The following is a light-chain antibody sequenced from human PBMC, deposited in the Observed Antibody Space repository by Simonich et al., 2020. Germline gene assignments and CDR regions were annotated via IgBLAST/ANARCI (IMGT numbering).Light chain of an antibody. Sequence: QSALTQPASVSGSPGQSITISCTGTSSDVGGYNYFSWYQQPPGKAPKLMIYDGSIRPAGVSNRFSGSKSGNTASLTISGLQAEDEADYYCSSYTSSSTRVFGGGTKLTVL. CDR3: SSYTSSSTRV. CDR1: SSDVGGYNY. V-gene: IGLV2-14*03. CDR2: DGS. J-gene: IGLJ3*02.